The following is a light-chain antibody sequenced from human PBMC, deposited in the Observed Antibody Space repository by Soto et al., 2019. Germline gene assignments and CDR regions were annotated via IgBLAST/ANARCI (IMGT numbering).Light chain of an antibody. CDR3: MQTMQVPRT. CDR2: EVS. CDR1: QSLLQSDGKTY. V-gene: IGKV2D-29*01. J-gene: IGKJ4*01. Sequence: DIVMTQTPLSLSVTPGQPASISCKSSQSLLQSDGKTYFYWYLQKAGQPPQLLIHEVSNRLSGVPDRFSGSGSGTDFTLKISRVEAEDVGVYYCMQTMQVPRTFGGGTKVEIK.